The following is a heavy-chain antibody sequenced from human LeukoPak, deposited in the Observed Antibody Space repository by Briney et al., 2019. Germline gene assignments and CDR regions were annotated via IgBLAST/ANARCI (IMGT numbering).Heavy chain of an antibody. Sequence: SETLSLTCTVSGGSISSHYWSWIRQPPGKGLEWIGYIYYSGSTNYNPSLKSRVTISVDTSKNQFSLKLSSVTAADTAVYYCARGEDLLRYWGQGTLVTVSS. CDR2: IYYSGST. CDR3: ARGEDLLRY. J-gene: IGHJ4*02. CDR1: GGSISSHY. V-gene: IGHV4-59*11. D-gene: IGHD3-9*01.